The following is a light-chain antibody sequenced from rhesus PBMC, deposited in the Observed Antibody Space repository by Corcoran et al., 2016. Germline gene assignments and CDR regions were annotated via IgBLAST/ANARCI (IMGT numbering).Light chain of an antibody. CDR2: RAS. Sequence: DIQMTQSPSSLSASVGDRVTITCQASQSLSNYLNWYQQKPGKIPKLLIYRASSLQMGIPSRFSGSGSGTDFTLTISSLQPEDFATYYCQQGYSYPLTFGGGTKVELK. CDR3: QQGYSYPLT. J-gene: IGKJ4*01. V-gene: IGKV1S9*01. CDR1: QSLSNY.